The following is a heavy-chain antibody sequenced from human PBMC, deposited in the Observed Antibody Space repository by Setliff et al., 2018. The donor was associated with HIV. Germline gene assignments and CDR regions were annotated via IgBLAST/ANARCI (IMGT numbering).Heavy chain of an antibody. J-gene: IGHJ6*03. V-gene: IGHV3-9*01. Sequence: GGSLRLSCAVSGFTFDYHVMYWVRQAPGKGLEWVSTISWDSDFIAYADSVKGRFTVARDNANNSLYLQMNSLRPEDSALYYCVREGSVGGSYYYYMNLWGKGTTVTVSS. CDR3: VREGSVGGSYYYYMNL. D-gene: IGHD6-19*01. CDR2: ISWDSDFI. CDR1: GFTFDYHV.